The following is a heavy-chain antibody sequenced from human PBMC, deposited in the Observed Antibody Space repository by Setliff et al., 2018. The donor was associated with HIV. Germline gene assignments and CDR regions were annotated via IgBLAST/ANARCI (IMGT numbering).Heavy chain of an antibody. Sequence: ASVKVSCKASGYVFTSYGISWVRQAPGQGLEWMGWISTYNDNTNYAQKLQGRVTMTTDTSTSTAYMELSSLRSEDTAAYYCARIPNHSSGFDYWGQGTPVTVSS. CDR1: GYVFTSYG. D-gene: IGHD3-22*01. V-gene: IGHV1-18*01. CDR3: ARIPNHSSGFDY. J-gene: IGHJ4*02. CDR2: ISTYNDNT.